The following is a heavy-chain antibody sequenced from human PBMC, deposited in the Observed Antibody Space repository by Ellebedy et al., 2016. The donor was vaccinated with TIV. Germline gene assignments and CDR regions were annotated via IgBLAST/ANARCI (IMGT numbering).Heavy chain of an antibody. D-gene: IGHD6-19*01. CDR1: GYTFTGYY. V-gene: IGHV1-2*02. CDR3: ARDLRYSSGWSSWYFDY. Sequence: AASVKVSCKASGYTFTGYYIHWVRQAPGQGLEWMGWINPSSGGTNYAQKFQGRVTMTRDTSTSTAYMELRSLRSDDTAVYYCARDLRYSSGWSSWYFDYWGQGTLVTVSS. CDR2: INPSSGGT. J-gene: IGHJ4*02.